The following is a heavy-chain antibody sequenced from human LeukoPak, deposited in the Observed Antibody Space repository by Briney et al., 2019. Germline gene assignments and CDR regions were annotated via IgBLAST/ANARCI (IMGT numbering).Heavy chain of an antibody. V-gene: IGHV1-46*01. Sequence: ASVKVSCKASGYTFTTHYMHWVRQAPGEGLEWMGIINPSGGTTNYAQKFQGRVTMTRDTSPTTLYMELGSLSSEDTAVYYCARGRPGSGWSFDYWGQGTLVTVSS. CDR1: GYTFTTHY. CDR3: ARGRPGSGWSFDY. CDR2: INPSGGTT. D-gene: IGHD6-19*01. J-gene: IGHJ4*02.